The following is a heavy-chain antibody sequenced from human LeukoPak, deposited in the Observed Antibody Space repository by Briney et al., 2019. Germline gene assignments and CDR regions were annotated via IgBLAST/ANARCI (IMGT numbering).Heavy chain of an antibody. V-gene: IGHV3-30*03. J-gene: IGHJ6*03. CDR3: ARDEYSSSYPMSATPPYYYYYMDV. D-gene: IGHD6-6*01. CDR1: GFTFSSYG. CDR2: ISYDGSNK. Sequence: GGSLRLSCAASGFTFSSYGMHWVRQAPGKGLEWVAVISYDGSNKYYADSVKGRFTISRDNSKNTLYLQMNSLRAEDTAVYYCARDEYSSSYPMSATPPYYYYYMDVWGKGTTVTVSS.